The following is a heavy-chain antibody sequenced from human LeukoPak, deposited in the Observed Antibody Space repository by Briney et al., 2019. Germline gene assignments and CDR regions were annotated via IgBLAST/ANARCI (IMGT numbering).Heavy chain of an antibody. J-gene: IGHJ6*02. CDR1: GFTFSSYS. CDR2: ISSSSSSYI. Sequence: PVGSLRLSCAASGFTFSSYSMNWVRQAPGKGLEWVSSISSSSSSYIYYADSVKGRFTISRDNAKNSLYLQMNSLRAEDTAVYYCARESPGDPHYGMDVWGQGTTVTVSS. V-gene: IGHV3-21*01. D-gene: IGHD7-27*01. CDR3: ARESPGDPHYGMDV.